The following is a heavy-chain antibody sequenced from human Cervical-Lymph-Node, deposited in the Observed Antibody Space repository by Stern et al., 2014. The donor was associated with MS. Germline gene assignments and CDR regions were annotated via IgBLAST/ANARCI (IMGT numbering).Heavy chain of an antibody. J-gene: IGHJ6*02. CDR1: GFTFYSYG. CDR3: ARDVRGANRFYYYGMDV. CDR2: INRGGGYI. D-gene: IGHD4/OR15-4a*01. V-gene: IGHV3-21*01. Sequence: EVQLVESGGTLVKPGGSLRLSCEASGFTFYSYGMNWVRQAPGKGLEWISSINRGGGYIEYAASVKGRFTISRDNAKKSLYLQMNSLRAEDTAVYYCARDVRGANRFYYYGMDVWGQGTTVTVSS.